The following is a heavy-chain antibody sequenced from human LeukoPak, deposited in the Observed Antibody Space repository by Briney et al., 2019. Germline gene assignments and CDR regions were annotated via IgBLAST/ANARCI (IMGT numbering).Heavy chain of an antibody. CDR1: GGSISSSSFY. CDR2: ISYSGST. D-gene: IGHD2-2*01. Sequence: PSETLSLTCIVSGGSISSSSFYWGWIRQPPGKGLEWIGSISYSGSTYYNPSRKSRVTISVDTSKNQFSLNLRSVTAADTAVYYCARIPLGYCDSTSCYGGWFDPWGQGTLVTVSS. J-gene: IGHJ5*02. V-gene: IGHV4-39*01. CDR3: ARIPLGYCDSTSCYGGWFDP.